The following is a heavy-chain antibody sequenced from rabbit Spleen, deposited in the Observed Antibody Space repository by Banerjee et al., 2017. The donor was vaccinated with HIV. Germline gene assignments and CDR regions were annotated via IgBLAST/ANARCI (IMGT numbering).Heavy chain of an antibody. Sequence: QQLEESGGGLVKPGASLTLACKASGFDLSYYYYLCWVRQAPGKGLEWIACIDAGSSGFTYFASWAKGRFTISKASSTTVTLQMTSLTAADTATYFCARDTSSSFSSYGMDLWGQGTLVTVS. V-gene: IGHV1S40*01. CDR2: IDAGSSGFT. J-gene: IGHJ6*01. CDR3: ARDTSSSFSSYGMDL. D-gene: IGHD1-1*01. CDR1: GFDLSYYYY.